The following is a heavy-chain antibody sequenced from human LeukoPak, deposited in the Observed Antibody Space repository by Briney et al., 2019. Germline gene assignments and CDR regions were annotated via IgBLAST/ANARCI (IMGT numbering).Heavy chain of an antibody. D-gene: IGHD5-24*01. CDR2: INHSGST. V-gene: IGHV4-34*01. J-gene: IGHJ4*02. CDR1: GGSFSGYY. CDR3: ATRERYFFDY. Sequence: SETLSLTCAVYGGSFSGYYWSWIRQPPGKGLEWIGEINHSGSTNYNPSLKSRLTMSVDTSKNQFSLKLTSVTAADTAVYYCATRERYFFDYWGRGTLVTVSS.